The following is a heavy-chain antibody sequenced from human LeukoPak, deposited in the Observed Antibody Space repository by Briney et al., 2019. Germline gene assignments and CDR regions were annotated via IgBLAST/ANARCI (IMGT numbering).Heavy chain of an antibody. J-gene: IGHJ3*02. CDR2: IIPILGIV. Sequence: SVKVSCKASGSTFSSYTLSWVRQAPGQGLEWMGRIIPILGIVNYAQQFQGRVTIIADKSTNTAYMELSSLRSEDTAVYYCARAYDSSGYYDAFDIWGQGTMVTVSS. CDR3: ARAYDSSGYYDAFDI. V-gene: IGHV1-69*02. D-gene: IGHD3-22*01. CDR1: GSTFSSYT.